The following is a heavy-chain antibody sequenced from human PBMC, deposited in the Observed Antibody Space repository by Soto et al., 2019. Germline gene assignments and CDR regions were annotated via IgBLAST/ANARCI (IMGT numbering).Heavy chain of an antibody. CDR3: AKVSSDRGYYYFAMDV. J-gene: IGHJ6*02. Sequence: QVQLLESGGGVVQPVRSLRLSCAASGFIFSSYAMHWVRQAPGKGLEWVAVISHGGNEKYYADSVEGRFTISRDNSKNMVYLQMNGLRPEDTAVYYCAKVSSDRGYYYFAMDVWGQGTTVTVSS. CDR1: GFIFSSYA. V-gene: IGHV3-30*18. D-gene: IGHD3-10*01. CDR2: ISHGGNEK.